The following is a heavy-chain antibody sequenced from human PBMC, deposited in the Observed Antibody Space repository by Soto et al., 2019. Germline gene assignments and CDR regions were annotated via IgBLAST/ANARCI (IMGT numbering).Heavy chain of an antibody. CDR1: GGSFSGYY. V-gene: IGHV4-34*01. J-gene: IGHJ5*02. Sequence: QVQLQQWGAGLLKPSETLSLTCAVYGGSFSGYYWSWIRQPPGKGLEWIGEINHSGSTNYNPFLKSRVTISVDTSKNQFSLKLSSVTAADTAVYYCARERGVLLWFGEPWFDPWGQGTLVTVSS. D-gene: IGHD3-10*01. CDR3: ARERGVLLWFGEPWFDP. CDR2: INHSGST.